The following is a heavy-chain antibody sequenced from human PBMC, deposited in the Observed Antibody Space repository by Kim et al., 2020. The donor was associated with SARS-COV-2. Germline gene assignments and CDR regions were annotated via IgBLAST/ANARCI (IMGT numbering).Heavy chain of an antibody. V-gene: IGHV4-39*01. Sequence: YDPSLKSRVSISLDTSKNQFSLKLSSVTAADTAVYYCARQFDYPIALDVWGQGAMVTVSS. D-gene: IGHD4-17*01. CDR3: ARQFDYPIALDV. J-gene: IGHJ3*01.